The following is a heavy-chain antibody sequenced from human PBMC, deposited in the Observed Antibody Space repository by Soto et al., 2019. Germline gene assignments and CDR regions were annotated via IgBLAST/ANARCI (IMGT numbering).Heavy chain of an antibody. Sequence: QVQLVQSGAEVKKPGSSVKVSCKASGGTFSSYAISWVRQAPGQGLEWMGGINPIFGTAYYAQKFQGRVTITADESTRTDDMELRSPRSEDTVVDYFVYIPDYNYGMDVGGQGTTVTVSS. V-gene: IGHV1-69*12. J-gene: IGHJ6*02. CDR2: INPIFGTA. CDR1: GGTFSSYA. D-gene: IGHD5-12*01. CDR3: VYIPDYNYGMDV.